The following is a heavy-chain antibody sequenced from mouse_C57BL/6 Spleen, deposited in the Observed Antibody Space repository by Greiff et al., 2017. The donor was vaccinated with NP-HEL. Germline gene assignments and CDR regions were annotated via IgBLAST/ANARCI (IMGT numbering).Heavy chain of an antibody. CDR3: ARGRASTMITTYAMDY. CDR1: GYTFTGYW. Sequence: QVQLQQSGAELMKPGASVKLSCKATGYTFTGYWIEWVKQRPGHGLEWIGEILPGSGSTNYNEKFKGKATFTADTSSNTAYMQLSSLTTEDSAIYYCARGRASTMITTYAMDYWGQGTSVTVSS. J-gene: IGHJ4*01. V-gene: IGHV1-9*01. CDR2: ILPGSGST. D-gene: IGHD2-4*01.